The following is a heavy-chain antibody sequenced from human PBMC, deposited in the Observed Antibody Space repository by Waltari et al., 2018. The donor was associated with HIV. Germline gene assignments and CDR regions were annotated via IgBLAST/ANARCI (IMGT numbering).Heavy chain of an antibody. CDR3: ARRPSGKYDKY. CDR1: GFALSGYS. D-gene: IGHD1-26*01. Sequence: DEQLVESGGGFVQPVESLRLTCVVSGFALSGYSMNWVRQAPGKGLEWIAYITSSSSTIYYADSVRGRFTISRDNANNSLYLQMSSLRAEDTAVYYCARRPSGKYDKYWGQGTPVTVS. V-gene: IGHV3-48*01. CDR2: ITSSSSTI. J-gene: IGHJ4*02.